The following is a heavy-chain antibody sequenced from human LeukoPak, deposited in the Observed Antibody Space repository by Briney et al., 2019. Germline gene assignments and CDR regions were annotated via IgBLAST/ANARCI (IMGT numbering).Heavy chain of an antibody. D-gene: IGHD5-12*01. CDR1: GITVSNYG. CDR2: ISGSGGGT. J-gene: IGHJ4*02. Sequence: GGSLRLSCAVSGITVSNYGMSWVRQAPGKGLEWVAGISGSGGGTNYADSVKGRFTISRDNSKNTLYLQMNSLRAEDTAVYYCAREGYSGYVFDYWGQGTLVTVSS. CDR3: AREGYSGYVFDY. V-gene: IGHV3-23*01.